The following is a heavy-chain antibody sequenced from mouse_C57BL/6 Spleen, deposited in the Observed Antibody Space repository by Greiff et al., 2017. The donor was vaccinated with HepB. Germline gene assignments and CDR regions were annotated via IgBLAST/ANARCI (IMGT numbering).Heavy chain of an antibody. CDR1: GFTFTDYY. D-gene: IGHD1-1*02. J-gene: IGHJ4*01. CDR2: IRNKANGYTT. Sequence: EVMLVESGGGLVQPGGSLSLSCAASGFTFTDYYMSWVRQPPGKALEWLGFIRNKANGYTTEYSASVKGRFTISRDTSQSILYLQMKALRAEDSATSDLARSDGGSYTRDYYAMDYWGQGTSVTVSS. V-gene: IGHV7-3*01. CDR3: ARSDGGSYTRDYYAMDY.